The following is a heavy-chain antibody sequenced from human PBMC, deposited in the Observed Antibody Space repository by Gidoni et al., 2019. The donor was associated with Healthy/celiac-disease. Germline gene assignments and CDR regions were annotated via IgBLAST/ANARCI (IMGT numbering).Heavy chain of an antibody. CDR3: ARASPGTYARGAFDI. D-gene: IGHD2-2*01. CDR2: IYHSGST. J-gene: IGHJ3*02. Sequence: QLQLQESGSGLVKPSQTLSLTCAVSGGSISSGGYAWSWIRQPPGKVLEWIGYIYHSGSTYYNPSLKSRVTISLDRSKNQFSLKLSSVTATDTAVYYCARASPGTYARGAFDIWGQGTMVTVSS. CDR1: GGSISSGGYA. V-gene: IGHV4-30-2*01.